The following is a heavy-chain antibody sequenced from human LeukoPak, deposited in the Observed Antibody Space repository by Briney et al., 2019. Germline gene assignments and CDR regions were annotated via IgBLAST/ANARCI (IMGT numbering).Heavy chain of an antibody. J-gene: IGHJ6*04. D-gene: IGHD2-2*01. CDR1: GFTFDDYA. V-gene: IGHV3-43D*04. CDR3: AKGVSRCSSTSCPHRYYYYGMDV. CDR2: ISWDGGST. Sequence: PGGSLRLSCAASGFTFDDYAMHWVRQAPGKGLEWVSLISWDGGSTYYADSVKGRFPISRDNSKNSLYLQMNSLRAEDTALYYCAKGVSRCSSTSCPHRYYYYGMDVWGKGTTVTVSS.